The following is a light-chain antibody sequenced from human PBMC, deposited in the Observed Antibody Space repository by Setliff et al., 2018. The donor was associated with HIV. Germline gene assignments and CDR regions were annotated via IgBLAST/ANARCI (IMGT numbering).Light chain of an antibody. CDR3: NSFTGSSTYV. CDR1: SSDVGGYNY. CDR2: DVS. J-gene: IGLJ1*01. V-gene: IGLV2-14*03. Sequence: QSVLTQPASVSGSPGQSITISCTGTSSDVGGYNYVTWYQQHPGKAPKVMIYDVSNRPSGVSIRFSGSKSGNTASLTISGLQAEDEADYYCNSFTGSSTYVFGTGTKVTDL.